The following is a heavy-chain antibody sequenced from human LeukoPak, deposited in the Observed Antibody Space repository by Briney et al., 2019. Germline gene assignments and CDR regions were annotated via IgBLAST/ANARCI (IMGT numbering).Heavy chain of an antibody. CDR2: ISSDGSNT. D-gene: IGHD3-16*01. CDR3: AGDMKYYYYSMDV. V-gene: IGHV3-30-3*01. Sequence: GGCLKLSCAASGFTFSRYAMHWVRQAPGKGLEWVAAISSDGSNTDYADSVKGRFNISRDNFKRTLYLQMNDLRDEDTTVYYCAGDMKYYYYSMDVWGKGTTVTVSS. J-gene: IGHJ6*04. CDR1: GFTFSRYA.